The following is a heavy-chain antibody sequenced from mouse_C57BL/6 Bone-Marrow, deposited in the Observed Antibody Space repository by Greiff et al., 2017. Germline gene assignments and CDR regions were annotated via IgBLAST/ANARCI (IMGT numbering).Heavy chain of an antibody. D-gene: IGHD1-1*01. CDR1: GYTFTSYW. V-gene: IGHV1-55*01. J-gene: IGHJ2*01. CDR2: IYPGSGST. Sequence: QVQLQQPGAELVKPGASVKMSCKASGYTFTSYWITWVKQRPGQGLEWIGDIYPGSGSTNYNEKFNSKATLTVDTSSSTAYMQLSSLTSEDSAVYYDARFYYGSSYYFDYWGQGTTLTVSS. CDR3: ARFYYGSSYYFDY.